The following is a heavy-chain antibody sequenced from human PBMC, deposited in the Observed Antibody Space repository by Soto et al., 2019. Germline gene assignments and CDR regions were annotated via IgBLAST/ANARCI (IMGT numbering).Heavy chain of an antibody. CDR2: ISGSGGST. CDR1: GFTFSSYA. Sequence: GGSLRLSCAASGFTFSSYAMSWVRQAPGKGLEWVSAISGSGGSTYYADSVKGRLTISRDNSKNTLYLQMNSLRAEDTAVYYCAKAELGSWSLFDYWGQGTLVTVSS. CDR3: AKAELGSWSLFDY. V-gene: IGHV3-23*01. J-gene: IGHJ4*02. D-gene: IGHD3-10*01.